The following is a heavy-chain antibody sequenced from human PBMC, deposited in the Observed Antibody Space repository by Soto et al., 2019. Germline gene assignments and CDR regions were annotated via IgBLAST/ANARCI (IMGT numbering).Heavy chain of an antibody. V-gene: IGHV3-21*01. D-gene: IGHD4-17*01. CDR2: LTTTTSTYI. J-gene: IGHJ4*02. Sequence: EVQLVESGGGLVKPGGSPRPFRVASGFDFRDYSLNWVRQVPRKGLEWVSSLTTTTSTYIHYADSVTGRFTIFRDSTKNSVCLQMDSLKAEDTAIYYCARGERVGDPMFDYWGQGTLVTVSS. CDR1: GFDFRDYS. CDR3: ARGERVGDPMFDY.